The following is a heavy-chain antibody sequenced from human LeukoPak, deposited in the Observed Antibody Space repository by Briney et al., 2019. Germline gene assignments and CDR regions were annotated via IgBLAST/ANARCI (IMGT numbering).Heavy chain of an antibody. CDR3: AKVSAWAMVGATYFDY. CDR2: ISGSDAFT. D-gene: IGHD1-26*01. Sequence: PGGSLRLSCAASGFTFSSYAMSWVRQAPGKGLEWVSAISGSDAFTYYTDSVKGRFTVSRDNSKNTLYLQMNSLTAEDTAVYYCAKVSAWAMVGATYFDYWGQGTLVTVSS. V-gene: IGHV3-23*01. CDR1: GFTFSSYA. J-gene: IGHJ4*02.